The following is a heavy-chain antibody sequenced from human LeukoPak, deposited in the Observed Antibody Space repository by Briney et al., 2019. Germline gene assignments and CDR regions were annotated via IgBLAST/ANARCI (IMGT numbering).Heavy chain of an antibody. CDR3: ASDRLRFFDWCY. J-gene: IGHJ4*02. D-gene: IGHD3-9*01. CDR2: IYYNGST. CDR1: GGSISSSSYY. Sequence: SETLSLTCTVSGGSISSSSYYWGWIRQPPGKGLEWIGSIYYNGSTYYNPSLKSRVTISVDTSKNQFSLKLSSVTAADTAVYYCASDRLRFFDWCYWGQGTLVTVSS. V-gene: IGHV4-39*01.